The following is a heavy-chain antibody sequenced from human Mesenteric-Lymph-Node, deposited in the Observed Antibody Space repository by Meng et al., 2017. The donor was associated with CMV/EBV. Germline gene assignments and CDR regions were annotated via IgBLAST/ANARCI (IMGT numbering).Heavy chain of an antibody. J-gene: IGHJ4*02. D-gene: IGHD4-23*01. CDR3: ARHQRWLKSEGGFNY. CDR1: GGSFSGYY. Sequence: HVPLRAWGAGLLKPSETLSLPCAVYGGSFSGYYWSWNRQPPGKGLEWIGEINHSGSTNYNPSLKSRVTISVDTSKNQFSLKLSSVTAADTAVYYCARHQRWLKSEGGFNYWGQGTLVTVSS. CDR2: INHSGST. V-gene: IGHV4-34*01.